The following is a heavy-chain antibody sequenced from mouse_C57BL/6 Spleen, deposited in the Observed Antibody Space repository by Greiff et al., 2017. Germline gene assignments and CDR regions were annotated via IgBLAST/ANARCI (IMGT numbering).Heavy chain of an antibody. CDR2: IHPSDSDT. V-gene: IGHV1-74*01. Sequence: QVQLQQPGAELVKPGASVKVSCKASGYTFTSYWMHWVKQRPGQGLEWIGRIHPSDSDTNYNQKFKGKATLTVDKSSSTAYMQLSSLTSEDSAVYYCASTTVVAHWYVDVWGTGTTVTVSS. D-gene: IGHD1-1*01. CDR3: ASTTVVAHWYVDV. CDR1: GYTFTSYW. J-gene: IGHJ1*03.